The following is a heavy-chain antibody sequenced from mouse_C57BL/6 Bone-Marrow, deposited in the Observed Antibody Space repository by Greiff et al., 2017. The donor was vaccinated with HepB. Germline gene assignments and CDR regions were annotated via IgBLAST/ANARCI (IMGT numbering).Heavy chain of an antibody. V-gene: IGHV1-81*01. J-gene: IGHJ2*01. CDR2: IYPRSGNT. CDR3: ALYYYGRDY. Sequence: QVQLKESGAELARPGASVKLSCKASGYTFTSYGISWVKQRTGQGLEWIGEIYPRSGNTYYNEKFKGKATLTADKSSSTAYMELRSLTSEDSAVYFCALYYYGRDYWGQGTTLTVSS. CDR1: GYTFTSYG. D-gene: IGHD1-1*01.